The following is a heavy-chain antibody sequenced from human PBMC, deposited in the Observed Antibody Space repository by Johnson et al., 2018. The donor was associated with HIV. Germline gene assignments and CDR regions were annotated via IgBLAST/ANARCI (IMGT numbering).Heavy chain of an antibody. CDR3: TTRHISSSRAYAFDI. D-gene: IGHD6-13*01. CDR1: GFTFRSYW. Sequence: VQLVESGGGVVQPGRSLRLSCAASGFTFRSYWMSWVRQAPGKGLEWVANIKQDGSEKYYVDGVKGRFTISRDNAKNSLFLQMNSLRVEDTAVYYCTTRHISSSRAYAFDIWGQGTMVTVSS. J-gene: IGHJ3*02. CDR2: IKQDGSEK. V-gene: IGHV3-7*05.